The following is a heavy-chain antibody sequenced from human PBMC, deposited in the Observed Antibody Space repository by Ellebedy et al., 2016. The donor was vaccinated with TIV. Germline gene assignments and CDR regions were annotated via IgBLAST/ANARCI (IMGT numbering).Heavy chain of an antibody. CDR2: INQDGSDK. CDR3: ATDGSYGDYRSPTHAFVM. J-gene: IGHJ3*02. Sequence: GESLKISCAASGFTFNSYWMTWVRQAPGKGLEWVANINQDGSDKYYVDSLRGRFTISRDNAKNSLYPQMNSLRGEDTAVYYCATDGSYGDYRSPTHAFVMWGQGTLVTVSS. V-gene: IGHV3-7*01. CDR1: GFTFNSYW. D-gene: IGHD3-16*01.